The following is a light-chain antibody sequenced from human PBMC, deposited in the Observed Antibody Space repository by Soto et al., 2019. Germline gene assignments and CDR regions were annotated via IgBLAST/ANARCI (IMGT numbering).Light chain of an antibody. Sequence: EIVMTQSPATLSVSPGERATLSCRSSENFNSNVAWWYQQKPGQAPRLLISGASSRAADIPDRFSGSGSGTDFTLTISSLQPEDFATYYCQQSYSTPRVWTFGQGTKVDIK. CDR3: QQSYSTPRVWT. CDR2: GAS. V-gene: IGKV3D-15*01. CDR1: ENFNSN. J-gene: IGKJ1*01.